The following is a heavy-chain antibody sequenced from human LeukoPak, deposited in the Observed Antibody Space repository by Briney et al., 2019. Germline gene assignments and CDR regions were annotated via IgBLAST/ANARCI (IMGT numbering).Heavy chain of an antibody. CDR2: ISGTGSST. Sequence: LSGGSLRLSCAASGFTVSSNYMSWVRQAPGKGLEWVSTISGTGSSTYYADSAKGRFTISRDNSKDTLFLQLNSLTAADTAMYFCAKASVAIPQYCNSWGQGTLVTVSS. D-gene: IGHD2-2*02. J-gene: IGHJ5*02. CDR3: AKASVAIPQYCNS. V-gene: IGHV3-53*01. CDR1: GFTVSSNY.